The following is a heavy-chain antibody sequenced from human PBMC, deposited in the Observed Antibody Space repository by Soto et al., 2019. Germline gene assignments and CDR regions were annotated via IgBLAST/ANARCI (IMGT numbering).Heavy chain of an antibody. J-gene: IGHJ6*02. CDR2: INAGFGAT. D-gene: IGHD2-15*01. CDR3: ATDCSGGSCYGASGMDV. Sequence: QVQLEQSGAEVKKPGSSVKVSCKASGGTFGRYAISWVRRAPGQSLEWMGQINAGFGATDLAQMFQGRVTITADNSTTPVYMELSSLRSDDTAVYYCATDCSGGSCYGASGMDVWGQGTTVTVSS. CDR1: GGTFGRYA. V-gene: IGHV1-69*06.